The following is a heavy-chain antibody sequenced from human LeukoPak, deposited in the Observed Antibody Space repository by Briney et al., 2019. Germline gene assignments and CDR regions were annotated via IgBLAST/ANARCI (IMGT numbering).Heavy chain of an antibody. J-gene: IGHJ4*02. CDR1: GFTFSDCA. CDR2: IETKTKGYAT. D-gene: IGHD1-26*01. Sequence: PGGSLRLSCTASGFTFSDCAIHWVRQASGKGLEWVGLIETKTKGYATAYTASVKGRFTISRDESTNTAYLEMSSLKTDDTAVYYCTRDGGSYSHLDNWGQGTLVTVSS. CDR3: TRDGGSYSHLDN. V-gene: IGHV3-73*01.